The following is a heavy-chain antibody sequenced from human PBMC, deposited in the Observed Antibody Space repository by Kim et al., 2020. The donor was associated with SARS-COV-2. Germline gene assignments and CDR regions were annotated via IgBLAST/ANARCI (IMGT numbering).Heavy chain of an antibody. Sequence: ASVKVSCKASGYTFTSYYMHWVRQAPGQGLEWMGIINPSGGSTSYAQKFQGRVTMTRDTSTSTVYMELSSLRSEDTAVYYCARGPRIAAAEGDGMDVWGQGTTVTVSS. V-gene: IGHV1-46*01. CDR1: GYTFTSYY. CDR2: INPSGGST. D-gene: IGHD6-13*01. CDR3: ARGPRIAAAEGDGMDV. J-gene: IGHJ6*02.